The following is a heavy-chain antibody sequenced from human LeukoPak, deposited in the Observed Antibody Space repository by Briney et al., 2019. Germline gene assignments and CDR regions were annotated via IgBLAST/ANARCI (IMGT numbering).Heavy chain of an antibody. CDR1: GFTFSSYA. Sequence: HARGSLRLSCAASGFTFSSYAMHWVRQAPGKGLEWVAVISYDGSNKYYADSVKGRFTISRDNSKNTLYLQMNSLRAEDTAVYYCAKPLGIEYYFDYWGQGTLVTVSS. CDR3: AKPLGIEYYFDY. D-gene: IGHD7-27*01. J-gene: IGHJ4*02. V-gene: IGHV3-30*18. CDR2: ISYDGSNK.